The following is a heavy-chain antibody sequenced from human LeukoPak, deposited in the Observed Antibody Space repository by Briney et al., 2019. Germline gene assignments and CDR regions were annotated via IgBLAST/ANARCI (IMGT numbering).Heavy chain of an antibody. Sequence: GSLRLSCAASGFTFSSYSMNWVRQAPGKGLEWVSYISSSSSTIYYADSVKGRFTISRDNAKNSLYLQMNSLRAEDTAVYYCARDRTYYGSGSRYYYFDYWGQGTLVTVSS. CDR1: GFTFSSYS. J-gene: IGHJ4*02. CDR3: ARDRTYYGSGSRYYYFDY. CDR2: ISSSSSTI. V-gene: IGHV3-48*04. D-gene: IGHD3-10*01.